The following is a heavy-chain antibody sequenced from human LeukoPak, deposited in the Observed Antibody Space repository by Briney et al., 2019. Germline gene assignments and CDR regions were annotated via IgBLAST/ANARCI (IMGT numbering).Heavy chain of an antibody. J-gene: IGHJ4*02. CDR3: TRGSYYDSSGYSGVRLFDY. CDR1: GYTITDYY. V-gene: IGHV1-2*02. D-gene: IGHD3-22*01. Sequence: GASVKVSCKASGYTITDYYIHWVRQAPGQGLEWMGWINPNSGGTNYAQKFQGRVTMTSDTSISTAYMELSRLRSDVTALYYCTRGSYYDSSGYSGVRLFDYWGQGTPVTVPS. CDR2: INPNSGGT.